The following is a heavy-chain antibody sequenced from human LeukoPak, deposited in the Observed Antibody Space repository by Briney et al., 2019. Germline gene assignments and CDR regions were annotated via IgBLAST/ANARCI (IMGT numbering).Heavy chain of an antibody. J-gene: IGHJ5*02. CDR1: GYTFTSYA. CDR2: INAGNGNT. Sequence: ASVKVSCKASGYTFTSYAMHWVRQAPGQRLEWMGGINAGNGNTKYSQKFQGRVTITRDTSASTAYMELSSLRSEDTAVYYCARAATIFGVVRFDPWGQGTLVTVSS. D-gene: IGHD3-3*01. V-gene: IGHV1-3*01. CDR3: ARAATIFGVVRFDP.